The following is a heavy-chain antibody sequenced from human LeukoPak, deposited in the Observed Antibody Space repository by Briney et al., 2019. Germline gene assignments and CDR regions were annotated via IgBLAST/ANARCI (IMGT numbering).Heavy chain of an antibody. CDR2: ISAYNGNT. J-gene: IGHJ4*02. Sequence: GASVKVSCKASGYTFTCYYMHWVRQAAGQGLEGMGWISAYNGNTNYAQKLQGRVTMTTDTSTSTAYMELRSLRSDDTAVYYCARGGDYGDYPDYWGQGTLVTVSS. CDR3: ARGGDYGDYPDY. D-gene: IGHD4-17*01. V-gene: IGHV1-18*04. CDR1: GYTFTCYY.